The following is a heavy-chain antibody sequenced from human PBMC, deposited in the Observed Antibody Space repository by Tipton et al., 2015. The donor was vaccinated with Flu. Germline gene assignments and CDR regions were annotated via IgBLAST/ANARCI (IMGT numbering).Heavy chain of an antibody. CDR3: ARRDYSHYVSVPKNWFDP. D-gene: IGHD4-11*01. J-gene: IGHJ5*02. Sequence: TLSLTCAVSGGSISSSSDYWGWIRQPPGKGLEWIGTIYSSGSTYFNPSLRSRVTISVDTSKNQFSLRLSSVTAADTAVYYCARRDYSHYVSVPKNWFDPWGQGTLVTVSS. V-gene: IGHV4-39*01. CDR2: IYSSGST. CDR1: GGSISSSSDY.